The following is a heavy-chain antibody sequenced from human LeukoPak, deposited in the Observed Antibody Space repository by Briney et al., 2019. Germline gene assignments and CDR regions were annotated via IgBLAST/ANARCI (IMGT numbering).Heavy chain of an antibody. CDR1: GFTFSSYA. CDR3: ARYGPQDSGSSHFDY. CDR2: IRDSGSST. Sequence: GALRLSCAASGFTFSSYAMSWVRQAPGKGLEWVSAIRDSGSSTHYADSVKGRFTTSRDNSKSTLFLQMNSLRAEDTAIYYCARYGPQDSGSSHFDYWGQGALVTVSS. V-gene: IGHV3-23*01. D-gene: IGHD1-26*01. J-gene: IGHJ4*02.